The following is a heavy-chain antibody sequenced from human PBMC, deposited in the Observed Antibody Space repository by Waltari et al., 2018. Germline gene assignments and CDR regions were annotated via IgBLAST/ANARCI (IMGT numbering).Heavy chain of an antibody. D-gene: IGHD6-19*01. CDR3: ARAGYSSGWYGGDY. V-gene: IGHV1-8*01. CDR2: MNPNSGNT. CDR1: GYTFTSYA. Sequence: QVQLVQSGAEVKKPGASVKVSCKASGYTFTSYAINWVRQATGQGLEWMGLMNPNSGNTGYAQKFQGRVTMTRNTSISTAYMELSSLRSEDTAVYYCARAGYSSGWYGGDYWGQGTLVTVSS. J-gene: IGHJ4*02.